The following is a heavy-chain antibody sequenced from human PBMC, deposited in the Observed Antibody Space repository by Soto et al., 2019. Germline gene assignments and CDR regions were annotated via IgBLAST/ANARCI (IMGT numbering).Heavy chain of an antibody. V-gene: IGHV3-21*01. J-gene: IGHJ4*02. D-gene: IGHD3-3*01. CDR1: GFTFSSYS. CDR2: ISSSSSYI. CDR3: ARNDFWSGYYTSSPWNYFDY. Sequence: PGGSLRLSCAASGFTFSSYSMNWVRQAPGKGLEWVSSISSSSSYIYYADSVKGRFTISRDNAKNSLYLQMNSLRAEDTAVYYCARNDFWSGYYTSSPWNYFDYWGQGTLVTVSS.